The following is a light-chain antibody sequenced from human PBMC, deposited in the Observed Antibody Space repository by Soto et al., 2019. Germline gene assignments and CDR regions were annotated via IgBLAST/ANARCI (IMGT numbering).Light chain of an antibody. CDR1: QSISSY. CDR2: AAS. V-gene: IGKV1-39*01. J-gene: IGKJ4*01. CDR3: QQSYSTLLT. Sequence: DIQMTQSPSSLSASVGGRVTITCRASQSISSYLNWYQQKPGKAPKIMIYAASSLQSGVPSRVSGSGSGTDFTLTISSLKPEDFETYYCQQSYSTLLTFGGGTKVDIK.